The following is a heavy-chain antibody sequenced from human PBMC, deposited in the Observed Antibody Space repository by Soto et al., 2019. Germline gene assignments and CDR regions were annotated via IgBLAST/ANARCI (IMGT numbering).Heavy chain of an antibody. CDR3: ARERDGHNPNWFDL. J-gene: IGHJ5*02. CDR2: IYSGGST. CDR1: GFTDSSNY. Sequence: EVQVVETGGGLIQPGGSLRLSCAVSGFTDSSNYMSWVRQPPGKGPEWVSDIYSGGSTYYADSVKGRFTISRDNSKNTLYLQMNSLRADDTAVYYCARERDGHNPNWFDLWGQGTLVTVSS. D-gene: IGHD2-8*01. V-gene: IGHV3-53*02.